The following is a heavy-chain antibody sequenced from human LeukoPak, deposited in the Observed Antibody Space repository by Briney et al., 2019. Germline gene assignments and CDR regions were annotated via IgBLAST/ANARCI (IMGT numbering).Heavy chain of an antibody. J-gene: IGHJ5*02. CDR3: ARGKTSQNIVTRKTYNWFDP. Sequence: PGGSLRLSCAASEFTFNSYNMNWVRQAPGKGLEWVSSISSSSNYIYYADSVKGRFTISRDNAENSLYLQMKSLRAEDTAVYYCARGKTSQNIVTRKTYNWFDPWGQGTLVTVSS. D-gene: IGHD2/OR15-2a*01. V-gene: IGHV3-21*01. CDR1: EFTFNSYN. CDR2: ISSSSNYI.